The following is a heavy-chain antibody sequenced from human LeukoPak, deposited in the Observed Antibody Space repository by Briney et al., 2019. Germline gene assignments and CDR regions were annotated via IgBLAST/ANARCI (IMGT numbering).Heavy chain of an antibody. J-gene: IGHJ4*02. CDR3: ARGTGEGYSYGRYYFDY. CDR1: GYTFTGYY. Sequence: GASVKVSCKASGYTFTGYYMHWVRQAPGQGLEWMGWINPNSGGTNYAHKFQGRVTMTRDTSISTAYLELSRLRSDDTAVYYCARGTGEGYSYGRYYFDYWGQGTLVTVSS. D-gene: IGHD5-18*01. V-gene: IGHV1-2*02. CDR2: INPNSGGT.